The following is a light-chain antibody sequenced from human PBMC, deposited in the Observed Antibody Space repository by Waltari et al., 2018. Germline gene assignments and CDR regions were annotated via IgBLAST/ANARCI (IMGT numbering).Light chain of an antibody. CDR1: CSNTESNT. Sequence: QSVLTQPPSASGTPGQRVTISCSGSCSNTESNTVNWYQQHPGTAPKFLIYSNNPQPSGVPARFSGSKSGTSASLAISGLQSEDDADYYCAAWDDSLNGPVFGGGTKLTVL. CDR2: SNN. CDR3: AAWDDSLNGPV. J-gene: IGLJ2*01. V-gene: IGLV1-44*01.